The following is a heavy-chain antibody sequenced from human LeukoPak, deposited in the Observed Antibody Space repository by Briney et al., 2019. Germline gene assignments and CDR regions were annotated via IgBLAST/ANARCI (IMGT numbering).Heavy chain of an antibody. CDR1: GYTFTNYG. V-gene: IGHV1-18*01. CDR2: ISAYNGNT. Sequence: ASVKVSCETSGYTFTNYGLSWVRQAPGQGLEWMGWISAYNGNTDYAQNLQGRVTLTTDTSTTTAYMELRSLGSDDTAVYYCARDQSLVAYSSTWFDYWGQGTLVTVSS. CDR3: ARDQSLVAYSSTWFDY. D-gene: IGHD6-13*01. J-gene: IGHJ4*02.